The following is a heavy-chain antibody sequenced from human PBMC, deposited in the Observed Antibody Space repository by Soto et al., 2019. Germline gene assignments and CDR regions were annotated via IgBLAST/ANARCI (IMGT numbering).Heavy chain of an antibody. CDR3: AIPLPKQQLVRGAFDH. CDR1: GGTFRNYA. Sequence: QVQLVQSGAEVKKPGSSVKLSCKTSGGTFRNYAINWVRQAPGQGLEWMGGSIPVFGTANYAQTFQGRFTINADASKSTAYMELSSLRSEDTAVYYCAIPLPKQQLVRGAFDHWGQGTLVTVAS. CDR2: SIPVFGTA. D-gene: IGHD6-13*01. J-gene: IGHJ4*02. V-gene: IGHV1-69*01.